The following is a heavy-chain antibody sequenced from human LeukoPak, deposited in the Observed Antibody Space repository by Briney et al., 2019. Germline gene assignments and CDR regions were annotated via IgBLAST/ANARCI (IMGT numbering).Heavy chain of an antibody. V-gene: IGHV4-4*02. CDR2: IYHAGST. J-gene: IGHJ5*02. Sequence: SGTLSLTCAVSGGSISSGNWWSWVRQPPEKGLEWIGEIYHAGSTNYNPSLKSRVTISVDTSKNQFSLKLSSVTAADTAVYYCARVSYYGESWFDPWGQGTLVTVSS. D-gene: IGHD3-10*01. CDR1: GGSISSGNW. CDR3: ARVSYYGESWFDP.